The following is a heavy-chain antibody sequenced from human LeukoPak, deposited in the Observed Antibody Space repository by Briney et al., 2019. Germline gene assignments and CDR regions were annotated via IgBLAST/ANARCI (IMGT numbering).Heavy chain of an antibody. V-gene: IGHV3-30*07. J-gene: IGHJ4*02. Sequence: GGSLRLSCAASGFTFSSYAMHWVRQAPGKGLEWVAVISYDGSNKYYADSVKGRFTISRDNAQNSLYLQVNGLTTEDTAVYYCARGTVAAAGIDYWGQGTLVTVSS. CDR3: ARGTVAAAGIDY. D-gene: IGHD6-13*01. CDR1: GFTFSSYA. CDR2: ISYDGSNK.